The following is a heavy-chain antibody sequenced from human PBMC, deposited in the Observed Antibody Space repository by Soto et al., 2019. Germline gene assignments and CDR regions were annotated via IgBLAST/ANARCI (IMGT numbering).Heavy chain of an antibody. V-gene: IGHV3-74*01. CDR2: INSDGSST. CDR3: ARDVSSSSLIGDY. Sequence: EVQLVESGGVLVQPGGSLRLSCAASGFTFSNYWMHWVRQAPGKGLVWVSRINSDGSSTTYADSVKGRFTISRDNAKNTLYLQMNSLRGDDTAVYYCARDVSSSSLIGDYWGQGTLVTVSS. CDR1: GFTFSNYW. D-gene: IGHD6-6*01. J-gene: IGHJ4*02.